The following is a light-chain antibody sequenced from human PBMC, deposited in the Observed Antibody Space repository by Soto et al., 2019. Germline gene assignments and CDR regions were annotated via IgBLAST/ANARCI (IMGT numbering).Light chain of an antibody. Sequence: EIVLTQSPGTVSLSPGERATLSCRASQSVTSSYLAWYQQKPGQAPRLLIYGASTRATGIPARFSGSGSGTEFTLTISSLQSEDFAVYYCQQYNNWPPWTFGQGTKVDIK. CDR2: GAS. J-gene: IGKJ1*01. CDR3: QQYNNWPPWT. CDR1: QSVTSSY. V-gene: IGKV3-15*01.